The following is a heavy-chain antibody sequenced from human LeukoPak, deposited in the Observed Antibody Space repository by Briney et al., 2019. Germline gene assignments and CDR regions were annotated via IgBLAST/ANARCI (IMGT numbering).Heavy chain of an antibody. V-gene: IGHV4-30-4*08. CDR3: ARSLMNCSGGSCYPIDAFDI. D-gene: IGHD2-15*01. Sequence: PSETLSLTCAVYGGSFSGYYWSWIRQPPGKGLEWIGYTYYSGSTYYNPSLKSRVTISVDTSKNQFFLKLSSVTAADTAVYYCARSLMNCSGGSCYPIDAFDIWGQGTMVTVSS. CDR2: TYYSGST. CDR1: GGSFSGYY. J-gene: IGHJ3*02.